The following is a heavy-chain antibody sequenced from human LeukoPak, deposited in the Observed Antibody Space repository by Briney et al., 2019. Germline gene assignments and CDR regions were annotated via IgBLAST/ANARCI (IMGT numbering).Heavy chain of an antibody. CDR2: IYPVDSDT. V-gene: IGHV5-51*01. J-gene: IGHJ4*02. CDR3: ARLYSSGGSCLNLLDY. Sequence: GESRKISCKVSRYSFTSYGTGWIRQMPVKGLEWFGFIYPVDSDTGYSPSFQCQVTFSSDKSIRSAYLQWSRLQALDTEMYYCARLYSSGGSCLNLLDYWRQGSIVTVSS. D-gene: IGHD2-15*01. CDR1: RYSFTSYG.